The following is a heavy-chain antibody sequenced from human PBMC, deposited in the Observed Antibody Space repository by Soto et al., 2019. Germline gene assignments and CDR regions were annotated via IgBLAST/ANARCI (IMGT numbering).Heavy chain of an antibody. Sequence: SGPTLVNPTQTLTLTCTFSGFSLSTSGMCVSWIRQPPGKALEWLAVIEWDDDKYYSTSLKTRLTISKDTSKNLVVLTMTNMDPVDTATYYCARIPSTSPWEYGMDVWGQGTTLTVSS. J-gene: IGHJ6*02. CDR2: IEWDDDK. CDR1: GFSLSTSGMC. D-gene: IGHD1-26*01. V-gene: IGHV2-70*01. CDR3: ARIPSTSPWEYGMDV.